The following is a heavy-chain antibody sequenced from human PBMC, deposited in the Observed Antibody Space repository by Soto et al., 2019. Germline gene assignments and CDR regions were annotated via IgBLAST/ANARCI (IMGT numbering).Heavy chain of an antibody. CDR1: GFTFSSDA. D-gene: IGHD6-19*01. CDR2: ISGSVGTT. Sequence: EVQLLESGGGLVQPGGSLRLSCAASGFTFSSDAMSWVRQAPGKGLEWVSAISGSVGTTYYADSVKGRFTFSRDNSKNTLYLQMNSLRAEDKAVYYCAKTANGWCSACDIWGQWTMVTVSS. V-gene: IGHV3-23*01. CDR3: AKTANGWCSACDI. J-gene: IGHJ3*02.